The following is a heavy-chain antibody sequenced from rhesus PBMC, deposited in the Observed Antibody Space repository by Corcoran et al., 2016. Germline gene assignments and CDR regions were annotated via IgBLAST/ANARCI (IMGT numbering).Heavy chain of an antibody. CDR2: INPSKGNT. Sequence: VPLVKYGAAVKTPGASVKLSCKASGYTLTRYYIHRVRQTPEQVLDWMGWINPSKGNTGYAQKFQGRVTMTRDTSTSTAYMELNSLRSEDTAVYYCATGGVVIAFDYWGQGVLVTVSS. J-gene: IGHJ4*01. D-gene: IGHD3-16*01. V-gene: IGHV1S9*01. CDR1: GYTLTRYY. CDR3: ATGGVVIAFDY.